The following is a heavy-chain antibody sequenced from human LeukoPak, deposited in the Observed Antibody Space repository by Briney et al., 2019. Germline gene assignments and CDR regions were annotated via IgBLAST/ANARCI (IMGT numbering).Heavy chain of an antibody. J-gene: IGHJ4*02. CDR2: IIPIFGTA. D-gene: IGHD2-15*01. V-gene: IGHV1-69*13. CDR3: ARGCCSGGSCYHAVDY. Sequence: GASVKVSCKASGGTFSSYAISWVRQAPGQGLEWMGGIIPIFGTANYAQKFQGRVTITADESTSTAYMELSSLRSEDTAVYYCARGCCSGGSCYHAVDYWGQGTLVTVSS. CDR1: GGTFSSYA.